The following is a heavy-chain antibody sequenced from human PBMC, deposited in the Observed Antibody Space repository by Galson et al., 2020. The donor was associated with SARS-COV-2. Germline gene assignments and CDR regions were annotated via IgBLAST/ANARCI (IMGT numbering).Heavy chain of an antibody. Sequence: GESLKISCAASGFTFSSYGMHWVRQAPGQGLEWVAVIWYDGSNKYYADSVKGRFTISRDNSKNTLYLQMNSLRAEDTAVYYWATDPPSTVTRRGETDYWGQGTLVTVSS. CDR2: IWYDGSNK. CDR1: GFTFSSYG. J-gene: IGHJ4*02. V-gene: IGHV3-33*01. CDR3: ATDPPSTVTRRGETDY. D-gene: IGHD4-17*01.